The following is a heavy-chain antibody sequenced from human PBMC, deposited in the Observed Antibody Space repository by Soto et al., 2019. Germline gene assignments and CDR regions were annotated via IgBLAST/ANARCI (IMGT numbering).Heavy chain of an antibody. J-gene: IGHJ4*02. CDR2: IYISGTT. D-gene: IGHD2-15*01. Sequence: KSSETLSLTCTVSGGSMNAHFWSWIRQSAGKGLEWIGHIYISGTTMYNPSLKSRVTMSVDPPKSQLSLKLTSVTAADTAVYYCARINGGSPDFWGQGTLVTVSS. V-gene: IGHV4-4*07. CDR3: ARINGGSPDF. CDR1: GGSMNAHF.